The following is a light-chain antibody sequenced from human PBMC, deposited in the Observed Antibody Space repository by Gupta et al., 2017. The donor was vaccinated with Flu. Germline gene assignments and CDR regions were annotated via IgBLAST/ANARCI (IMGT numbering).Light chain of an antibody. CDR3: RQGLQAPWT. CDR1: QVLLHTNGTTN. CDR2: PGP. Sequence: VNPGEPASPSLRVSQVLLHTNGTTNIDWYPPKPGQTLQPLISPGPTPASEVPDRFSNSGSAIHFPLQISSVETTAVGLYYCRQGLQAPWTFGQGTKVEIK. V-gene: IGKV2-28*01. J-gene: IGKJ1*01.